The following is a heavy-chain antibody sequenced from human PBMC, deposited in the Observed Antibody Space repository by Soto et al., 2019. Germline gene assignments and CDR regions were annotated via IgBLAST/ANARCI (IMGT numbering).Heavy chain of an antibody. CDR2: LSGSGGTT. CDR1: GFTFSSYA. J-gene: IGHJ4*02. Sequence: EVQLLESGGGLVQPGGSLRLSCAASGFTFSSYAMSWVRQAPGKGLEWVSALSGSGGTTYYADSVKGRFTISRDNSKXXXXXXXXXXXXXXXXXXXXXXXXXXXXXXXXXFHYWGQGTLVTVSS. V-gene: IGHV3-23*01. CDR3: XXXXXXXXXXXXXFHY.